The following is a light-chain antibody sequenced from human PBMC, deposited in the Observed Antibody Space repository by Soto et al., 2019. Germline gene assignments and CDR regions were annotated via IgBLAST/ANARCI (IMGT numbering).Light chain of an antibody. V-gene: IGLV1-40*01. Sequence: QSVLTQPPSVSGAPGQRVTISCTGSSSNIGAGYDVHWYQQLPGTAPKLLIYGNSNRPSGVPDRFSGSKSGTSASLAITKLQAEDEADYYCQSYDSSQSVVFGGGTKLTVL. CDR3: QSYDSSQSVV. CDR1: SSNIGAGYD. CDR2: GNS. J-gene: IGLJ2*01.